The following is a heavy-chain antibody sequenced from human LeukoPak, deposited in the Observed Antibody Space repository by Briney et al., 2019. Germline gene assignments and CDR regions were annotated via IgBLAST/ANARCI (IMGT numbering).Heavy chain of an antibody. V-gene: IGHV4-59*01. Sequence: SETLSLTCTVSGGSISSYYWSWIRQPPGKGLEWIGYIYYSGSTNYNPSLKSRVTISVDTSKNQFSLKLSSVTAADTAVYYCARLDIFSYMDVWGKGTTVTISS. CDR3: ARLDIFSYMDV. CDR1: GGSISSYY. D-gene: IGHD3-9*01. J-gene: IGHJ6*03. CDR2: IYYSGST.